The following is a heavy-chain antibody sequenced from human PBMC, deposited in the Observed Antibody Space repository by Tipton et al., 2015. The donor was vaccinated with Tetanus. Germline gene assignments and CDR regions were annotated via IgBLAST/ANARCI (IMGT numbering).Heavy chain of an antibody. CDR1: GGSISSGGYY. V-gene: IGHV4-31*03. CDR3: ARDQARGARGWNYFDY. D-gene: IGHD1-26*01. Sequence: LVQPSQTLSLTCTVSGGSISSGGYYWSWIRQHPGKGLEWIGDIYYSGSTYYNPSLKSRATLSVDPSKNQFSLKLNSMTAADTAVYYCARDQARGARGWNYFDYWGQGTLVTVSS. J-gene: IGHJ4*02. CDR2: IYYSGST.